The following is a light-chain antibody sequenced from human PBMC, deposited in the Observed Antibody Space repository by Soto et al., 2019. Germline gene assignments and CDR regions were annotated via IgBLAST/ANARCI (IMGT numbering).Light chain of an antibody. V-gene: IGKV3-20*01. CDR3: QQGSRSGT. CDR1: QSVSSSY. J-gene: IGKJ4*01. CDR2: GAS. Sequence: EIVLTQSRATLSLSPGERATLSCRASQSVSSSYLAWYQQKPGQPTKLLIYGASTRATGIPDRLSGSGSGTDFTITISMLEPEDVALYCCQQGSRSGTFGEGTKVDIK.